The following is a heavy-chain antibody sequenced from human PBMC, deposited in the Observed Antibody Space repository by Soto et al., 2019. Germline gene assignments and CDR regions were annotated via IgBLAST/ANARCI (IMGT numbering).Heavy chain of an antibody. Sequence: PGESLKISCNGSGYSFTSYWIGWVRQMPGKGLEWMGIIYPGDSDTRYSPSFQGQVTISADKSISTAYLQWSSLKASDTAMYYCARFRAGYYYYYGMDVWGQGTTVTVSS. CDR2: IYPGDSDT. CDR1: GYSFTSYW. D-gene: IGHD6-25*01. J-gene: IGHJ6*02. CDR3: ARFRAGYYYYYGMDV. V-gene: IGHV5-51*01.